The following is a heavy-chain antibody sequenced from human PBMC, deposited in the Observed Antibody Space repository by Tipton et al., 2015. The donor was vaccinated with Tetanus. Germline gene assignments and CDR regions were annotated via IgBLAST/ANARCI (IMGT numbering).Heavy chain of an antibody. CDR3: GRVDAYGSNWYEAY. D-gene: IGHD6-13*01. J-gene: IGHJ4*02. CDR1: GFTFNRYW. CDR2: IKRDGSEK. V-gene: IGHV3-7*01. Sequence: SLRLFCAASGFTFNRYWMSWVRQAPGKGLEWVANIKRDGSEKYYMASVKGRFTISRDNAKNSLYLEVNSLRAEDTAVYFCGRVDAYGSNWYEAYWGQGTLVTVSS.